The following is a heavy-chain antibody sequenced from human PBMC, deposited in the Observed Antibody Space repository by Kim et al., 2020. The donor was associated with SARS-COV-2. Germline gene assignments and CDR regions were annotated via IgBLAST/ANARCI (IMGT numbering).Heavy chain of an antibody. D-gene: IGHD4-17*01. J-gene: IGHJ6*02. V-gene: IGHV3-66*01. CDR2: IYSDDSA. Sequence: GGSLRLSCAASGFTVSNCMSWVRQAPGKGLEWVSVIYSDDSAFYADSVKDRFTVSRDNSKNTLYLQMNSLRAEDTAVYYCARDQVYGGNSGGHGLDVWGQGTTVTVSS. CDR3: ARDQVYGGNSGGHGLDV. CDR1: GFTVSNC.